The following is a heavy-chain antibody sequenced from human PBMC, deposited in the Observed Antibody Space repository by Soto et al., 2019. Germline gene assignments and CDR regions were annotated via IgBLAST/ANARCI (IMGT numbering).Heavy chain of an antibody. V-gene: IGHV4-34*01. CDR3: ARVVRGYSYGSTHYYYYGMDV. D-gene: IGHD5-18*01. J-gene: IGHJ6*02. Sequence: PSETLSLTCAVYGGSFSGYYWSWIRQPPGKGLEWIGEINHSGSTSYNPSLKSRVTISVDTSKNQFSLKLSSVTAADTAVYYCARVVRGYSYGSTHYYYYGMDVWGQGTTVTVSS. CDR2: INHSGST. CDR1: GGSFSGYY.